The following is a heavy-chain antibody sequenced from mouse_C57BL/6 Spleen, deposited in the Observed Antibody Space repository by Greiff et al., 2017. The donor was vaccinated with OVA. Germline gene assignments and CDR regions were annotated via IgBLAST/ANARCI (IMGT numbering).Heavy chain of an antibody. V-gene: IGHV8-12*01. CDR1: GFSLSTSGLG. J-gene: IGHJ1*03. CDR3: ARNPLYYGSSHWYFDV. D-gene: IGHD1-1*01. CDR2: IYWDDDK. Sequence: QVTLKESGPGILQSSQTLSLTCSFSGFSLSTSGLGVSWIRQPSGKGLEWLAHIYWDDDKRYNPSLKSRLTISKDTSRNQVFLKITSVDTADTATYYCARNPLYYGSSHWYFDVWGTGTTVTVSS.